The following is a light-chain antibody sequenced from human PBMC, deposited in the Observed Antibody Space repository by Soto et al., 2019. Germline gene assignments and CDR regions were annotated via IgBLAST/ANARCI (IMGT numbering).Light chain of an antibody. CDR3: QEYLNSLPA. Sequence: IVMTQSPDSLAVSLGERATINCKSSQSLFYSYNNYNYLAWYQQKPGQPPKVLIYWASTQASGVPDRFSGSGSGTEFTLTISSLQAEDVAVYYCQEYLNSLPAFGQGTKVEVK. CDR2: WAS. V-gene: IGKV4-1*01. J-gene: IGKJ1*01. CDR1: QSLFYSYNNYNY.